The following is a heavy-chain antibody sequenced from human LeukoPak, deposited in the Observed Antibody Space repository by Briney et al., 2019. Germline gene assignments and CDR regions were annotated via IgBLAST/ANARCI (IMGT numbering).Heavy chain of an antibody. J-gene: IGHJ4*02. D-gene: IGHD5-24*01. Sequence: SETLSLTCAVSGGSISGGNHYWSWIRQPAGKGLEWIGRIYNSRTTNYNPSLKSRVTISVDTSKNHFSLKLTSVTAADTAVYYCARGGDGYNYFDYWGRGTLVTVSS. V-gene: IGHV4-61*02. CDR3: ARGGDGYNYFDY. CDR2: IYNSRTT. CDR1: GGSISGGNHY.